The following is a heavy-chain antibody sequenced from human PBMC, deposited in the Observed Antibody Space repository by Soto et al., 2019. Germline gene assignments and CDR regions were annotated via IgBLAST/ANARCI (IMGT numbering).Heavy chain of an antibody. CDR2: ISGSGGST. V-gene: IGHV3-23*01. D-gene: IGHD1-1*01. Sequence: GGSLRLSCAASGFTFSSYAMSWVRQAPGKGLEWVSAISGSGGSTYYADSVKGRLTISRDNSKNTLYLQMNSLRAEDTAVYYCAKDGLHDSQNYYYYYMDVWGKGTTVTVSS. CDR1: GFTFSSYA. J-gene: IGHJ6*03. CDR3: AKDGLHDSQNYYYYYMDV.